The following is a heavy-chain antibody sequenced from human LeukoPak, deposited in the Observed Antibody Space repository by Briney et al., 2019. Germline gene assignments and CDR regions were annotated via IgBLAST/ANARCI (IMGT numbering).Heavy chain of an antibody. CDR2: ISSSGSTI. V-gene: IGHV3-11*01. Sequence: GGSLRLSCAASGFTFSDYYMSWIRQAPGKGLEWVSYISSSGSTIYYADSVKGRFTISRDNAKNSLYLQMNSLRAEDTAVYYCARDLREGIQLWLPDYWGQGTLVTVSS. D-gene: IGHD5-18*01. CDR3: ARDLREGIQLWLPDY. CDR1: GFTFSDYY. J-gene: IGHJ4*02.